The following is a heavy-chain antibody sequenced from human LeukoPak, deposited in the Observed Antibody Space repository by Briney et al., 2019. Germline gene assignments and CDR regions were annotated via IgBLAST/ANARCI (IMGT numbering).Heavy chain of an antibody. CDR2: INPNSGGT. Sequence: GASVKVSCTASGYTFTGYYMHWVRQAPGQGLEWMGWINPNSGGTNYAQKFQGRVTMTRDTSISTAYMELSRLRSDDTAVYYCARYYDSSGSFDYWGQGTLVTVSS. CDR3: ARYYDSSGSFDY. J-gene: IGHJ4*02. D-gene: IGHD3-22*01. V-gene: IGHV1-2*02. CDR1: GYTFTGYY.